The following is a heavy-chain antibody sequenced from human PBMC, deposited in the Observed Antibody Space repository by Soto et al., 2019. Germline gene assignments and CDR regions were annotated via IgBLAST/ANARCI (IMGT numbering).Heavy chain of an antibody. J-gene: IGHJ6*02. CDR3: ARGGQLVLPYYYYGMDV. CDR1: GYTLTGYY. D-gene: IGHD6-6*01. Sequence: ASVKVAYKATGYTLTGYYMHWVGQAPGQGLAWMGCINPNSGGTNYAQKFRGRVTMTRDTSISTAYMELSRLRSDDTAVYYCARGGQLVLPYYYYGMDVWGQGTTVTVSS. CDR2: INPNSGGT. V-gene: IGHV1-2*02.